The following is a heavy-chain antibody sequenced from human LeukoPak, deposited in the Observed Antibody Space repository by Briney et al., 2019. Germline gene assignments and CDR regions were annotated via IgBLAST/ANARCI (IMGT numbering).Heavy chain of an antibody. CDR1: GFTFSDYY. D-gene: IGHD2-15*01. Sequence: GGSLRLSCAASGFTFSDYYMSWIRQAPGKGLEWVSYISSSSSCTNYADSVKGRFTISRDNAKNSLYLQMNSLRAEDTAVYYCARSHCSGGSCPLDYWGQGTLVTVSS. J-gene: IGHJ4*02. V-gene: IGHV3-11*06. CDR2: ISSSSSCT. CDR3: ARSHCSGGSCPLDY.